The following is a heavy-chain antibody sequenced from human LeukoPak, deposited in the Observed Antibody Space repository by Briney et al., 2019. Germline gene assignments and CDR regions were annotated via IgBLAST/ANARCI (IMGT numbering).Heavy chain of an antibody. CDR1: GYTFTSYG. CDR2: ISAYNGNT. J-gene: IGHJ6*04. D-gene: IGHD1-1*01. Sequence: ASVKVSCKASGYTFTSYGISWVRQAPGQGLEWMGWISAYNGNTNYAQKLQGRVTMTTDTSTSTAYMELRSLRSDDTAVYYCARPRVYIWNDNYYYGMDVWGKGTTVTVSS. CDR3: ARPRVYIWNDNYYYGMDV. V-gene: IGHV1-18*04.